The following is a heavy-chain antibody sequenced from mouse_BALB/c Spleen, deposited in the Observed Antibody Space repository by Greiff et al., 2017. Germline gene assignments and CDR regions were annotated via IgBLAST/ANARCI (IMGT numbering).Heavy chain of an antibody. CDR1: GYTFTSYW. D-gene: IGHD2-13*01. V-gene: IGHV1-87*01. CDR2: IYPGDGDT. Sequence: VQLQQSGAELARPGASVKLSCKASGYTFTSYWMQWVKQRPGQGLEWIGAIYPGDGDTRYTQKFKGKATLTADKSSSTAYMQLSSLASEDSAVYYCAREVDLDYGDYDSYWGQGTLVTVSA. CDR3: AREVDLDYGDYDSY. J-gene: IGHJ3*01.